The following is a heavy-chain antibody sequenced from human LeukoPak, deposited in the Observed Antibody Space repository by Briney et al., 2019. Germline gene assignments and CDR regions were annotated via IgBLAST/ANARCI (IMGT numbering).Heavy chain of an antibody. CDR3: ARDGYYYDSSGYCQYYYYGVDV. CDR1: GFTFSSYW. D-gene: IGHD3-22*01. Sequence: HPGGSLRLSCAASGFTFSSYWMSWVRQAPGKGLEWVANIKQDGSEKYYVDSVKGRFTISRDNAKNSLYLQMNSLRAEDTAVYYCARDGYYYDSSGYCQYYYYGVDVWGQGTTVTVSS. J-gene: IGHJ6*02. V-gene: IGHV3-7*01. CDR2: IKQDGSEK.